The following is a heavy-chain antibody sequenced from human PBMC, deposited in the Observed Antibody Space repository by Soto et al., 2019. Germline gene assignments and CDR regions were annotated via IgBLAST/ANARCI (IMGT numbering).Heavy chain of an antibody. Sequence: QVQLQQWGAGLLKPSETLSLTCAVYGGSFSGYYWSWIRQPPGKGLEWIGEINHSGSTNYNPSLKTRLSLPVGTSKNQCSLTLSSVTAADSAVYCCARGSGYYYGSGSYSLVSSGIPYWGQGTLVTVSS. CDR3: ARGSGYYYGSGSYSLVSSGIPY. J-gene: IGHJ4*02. CDR2: INHSGST. CDR1: GGSFSGYY. D-gene: IGHD3-10*01. V-gene: IGHV4-34*01.